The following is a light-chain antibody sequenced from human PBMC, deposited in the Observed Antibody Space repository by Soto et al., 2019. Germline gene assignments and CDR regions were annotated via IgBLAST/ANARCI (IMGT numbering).Light chain of an antibody. CDR2: TAS. Sequence: DIQMTQSPSSLSASVGDRVTITCRASQSISYFLNWYQQKPGKAPTLLIYTASNLQSGVPSRFSGSGSGTDFTLTISSLEPEDCAIYYCQQSYRTPLSFGGGTKVEI. J-gene: IGKJ4*01. V-gene: IGKV1-39*01. CDR1: QSISYF. CDR3: QQSYRTPLS.